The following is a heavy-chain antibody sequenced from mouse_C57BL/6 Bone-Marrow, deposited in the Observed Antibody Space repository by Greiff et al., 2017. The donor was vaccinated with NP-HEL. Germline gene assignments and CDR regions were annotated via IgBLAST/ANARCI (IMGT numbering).Heavy chain of an antibody. J-gene: IGHJ1*03. D-gene: IGHD1-1*01. CDR1: GYTFTEYT. Sequence: QVQLKQSGAELVKPGASVKLSCKASGYTFTEYTIHWVKQRSGQGLEWLGWFYPGSGSIKYNEKFKDKATLTADKSSSTVYMDLSRLTSEDSAVYFCARHGDYFGSSYGYFDVWGTGTTVTVSS. CDR3: ARHGDYFGSSYGYFDV. V-gene: IGHV1-62-2*01. CDR2: FYPGSGSI.